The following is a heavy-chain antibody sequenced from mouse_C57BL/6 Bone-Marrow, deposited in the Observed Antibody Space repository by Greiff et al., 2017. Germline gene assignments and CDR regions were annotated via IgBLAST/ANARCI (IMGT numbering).Heavy chain of an antibody. Sequence: EVQVVESGGGLVKPGASLKLSCAASGFTFSSYAMSWVRQTPEKRLEWVATISDGGSYTYYPDNVKGRFTISRDNAKNTRYLQMSHLKSEDTAMYYCEGLWAMDYWGQGTSVTVSS. J-gene: IGHJ4*01. CDR1: GFTFSSYA. CDR3: EGLWAMDY. CDR2: ISDGGSYT. V-gene: IGHV5-4*01. D-gene: IGHD1-1*02.